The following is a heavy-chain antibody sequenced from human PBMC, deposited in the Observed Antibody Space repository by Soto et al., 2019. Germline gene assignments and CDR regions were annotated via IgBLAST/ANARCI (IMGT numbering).Heavy chain of an antibody. J-gene: IGHJ4*02. V-gene: IGHV3-72*01. CDR3: ARSPLYEGSGSQYFDY. CDR2: SRDKANSYTT. Sequence: EVQLVESGGGLVQPGGSLRLSCTASGFTFSDHYMDWVRQAAGKGLEWVGRSRDKANSYTTEYDESVKGRCTFSRDDSQKSLYLQMNSLKAEVTAVDYFARSPLYEGSGSQYFDYWAQGSLVTVGS. CDR1: GFTFSDHY. D-gene: IGHD3-10*01.